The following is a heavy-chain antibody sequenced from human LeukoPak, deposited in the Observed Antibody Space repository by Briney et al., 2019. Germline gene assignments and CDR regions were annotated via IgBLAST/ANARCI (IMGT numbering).Heavy chain of an antibody. J-gene: IGHJ4*02. V-gene: IGHV1-8*01. CDR1: GYTFTSYD. D-gene: IGHD3-10*01. CDR2: MNPNSANT. Sequence: ASVKVSCKASGYTFTSYDINWVRQATGQGLEWMGWMNPNSANTGYAQKFQGRVTMTRNTSISTAYMELSSLRSEDTAVYYCARKFLGSRGYYFDYWGQGTLVTVSS. CDR3: ARKFLGSRGYYFDY.